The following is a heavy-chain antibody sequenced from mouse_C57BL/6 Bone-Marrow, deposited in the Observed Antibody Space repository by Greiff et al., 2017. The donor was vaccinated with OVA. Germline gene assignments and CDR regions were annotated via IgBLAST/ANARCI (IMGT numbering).Heavy chain of an antibody. V-gene: IGHV5-9*04. CDR3: ARGDYSSREGSGYYVDD. J-gene: IGHJ2*01. Sequence: DVKLVESGGGLVKPGGSLKLSCAASGFTFSSYTMSWVRQTPEQRLEWVATISGGGGNTYYPDSVKGRFTISRDTATNTLYLQMSSLRSEDTALFYCARGDYSSREGSGYYVDDWGKGTTLTVSS. CDR1: GFTFSSYT. CDR2: ISGGGGNT. D-gene: IGHD1-1*01.